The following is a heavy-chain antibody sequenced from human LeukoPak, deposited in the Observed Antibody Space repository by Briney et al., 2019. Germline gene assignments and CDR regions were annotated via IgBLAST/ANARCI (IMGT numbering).Heavy chain of an antibody. J-gene: IGHJ4*02. Sequence: SETLSLTCAVYGGSFSGYLWSWIRQSPGKGLEWIGEINDSGSTNYSPSLESRVTMSVDTSKNHLFLKMTSVTAADTAVYYCARDRSVVKIRPDLVFDYWGQGTLVTVSS. CDR1: GGSFSGYL. CDR2: INDSGST. D-gene: IGHD4-23*01. V-gene: IGHV4-34*01. CDR3: ARDRSVVKIRPDLVFDY.